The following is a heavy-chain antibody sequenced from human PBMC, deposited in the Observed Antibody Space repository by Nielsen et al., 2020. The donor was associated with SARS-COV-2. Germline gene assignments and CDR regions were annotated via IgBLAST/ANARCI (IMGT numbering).Heavy chain of an antibody. CDR1: GGSVSSNDW. CDR3: ARGDLVVVPSPILGLGPFFYYFYLDV. V-gene: IGHV4-4*02. CDR2: VSHSGSI. D-gene: IGHD2-2*01. J-gene: IGHJ6*03. Sequence: SETLSLTCAVSGGSVSSNDWWTWVRQSPGKGLEWIGEVSHSGSINYNPSLKSRVTLSMDKSKRQSSLRLTSVSAADTAVYFCARGDLVVVPSPILGLGPFFYYFYLDVWCKGTTVIVSS.